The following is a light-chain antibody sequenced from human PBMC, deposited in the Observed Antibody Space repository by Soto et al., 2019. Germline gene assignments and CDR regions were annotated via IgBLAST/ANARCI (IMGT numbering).Light chain of an antibody. V-gene: IGLV2-11*01. CDR1: SSDLGGYNY. CDR2: DVT. Sequence: QSVLTQPRSVSGSPGQSVNISCSGTSSDLGGYNYVSWYQHHPGKAPKLMIYDVTLRPSGVPDRFSGSKSGNTASLTISGLQAEDEADYYCCSYAGSFTWVFGGGTKLTVL. CDR3: CSYAGSFTWV. J-gene: IGLJ3*02.